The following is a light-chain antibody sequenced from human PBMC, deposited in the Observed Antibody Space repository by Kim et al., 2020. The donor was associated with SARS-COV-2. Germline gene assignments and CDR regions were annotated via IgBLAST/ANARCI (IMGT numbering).Light chain of an antibody. V-gene: IGKV3-20*01. CDR2: GGS. CDR1: QTVINSY. CDR3: QQYGSSPT. Sequence: EIVLTQSPGTLSLSPGDRATLSCRASQTVINSYLAWYQQKAGQPPRLLMYGGSSRATGIPVRFSGSGSGTDFTLTISRLEPEDFAVYYCQQYGSSPTFGQGTKVDIK. J-gene: IGKJ1*01.